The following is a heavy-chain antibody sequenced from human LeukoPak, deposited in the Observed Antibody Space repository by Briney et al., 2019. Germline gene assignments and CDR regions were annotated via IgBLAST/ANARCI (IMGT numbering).Heavy chain of an antibody. CDR3: AREPPSYGFPRSDDFNI. Sequence: SETLSLTCTVSGYSISSGYYWGWIRQPPGKGLEWIGSIYHSGSTYYNPSLKSRVTISVDTSKNQFSLKLSSVTAADTAVYYCAREPPSYGFPRSDDFNIWGQGTMVTVSS. D-gene: IGHD3-3*01. CDR1: GYSISSGYY. CDR2: IYHSGST. J-gene: IGHJ3*02. V-gene: IGHV4-38-2*02.